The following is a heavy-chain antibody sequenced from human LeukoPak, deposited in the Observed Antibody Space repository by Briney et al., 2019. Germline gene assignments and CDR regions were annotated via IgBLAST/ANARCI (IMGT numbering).Heavy chain of an antibody. CDR1: GFTFSTYG. J-gene: IGHJ3*02. CDR2: ITGSGGRT. CDR3: ARARSSYGYGDAFDI. V-gene: IGHV3-23*01. Sequence: HGGSLRLSCAVSGFTFSTYGMSWVRQAPGKGLEWVSAITGSGGRTYYADSVKGRFTISRDNSKNTLYLQMNSLRAEDTAVYYCARARSSYGYGDAFDIWGQGTMVTVSS. D-gene: IGHD5-18*01.